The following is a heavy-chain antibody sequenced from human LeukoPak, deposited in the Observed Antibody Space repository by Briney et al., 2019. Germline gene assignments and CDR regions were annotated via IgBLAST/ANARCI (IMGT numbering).Heavy chain of an antibody. D-gene: IGHD3-22*01. CDR2: ISSSGSTI. Sequence: GGSLRLSCAASGFTFSSYEMNWVRQAPGKGLEWVSYISSSGSTIYYGDSVKGRFTISRDNAKNSLYLQMNSLRAEDTAVYYCASGHLYDTSGYLSDYWGQGTLVTVSS. CDR3: ASGHLYDTSGYLSDY. CDR1: GFTFSSYE. J-gene: IGHJ4*02. V-gene: IGHV3-48*03.